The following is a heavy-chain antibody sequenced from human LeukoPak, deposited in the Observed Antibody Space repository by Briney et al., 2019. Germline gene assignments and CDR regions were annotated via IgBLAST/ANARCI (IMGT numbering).Heavy chain of an antibody. V-gene: IGHV3-23*01. CDR2: ISAIGAIT. D-gene: IGHD1-26*01. Sequence: GGSLRLSCAASGFTFSSYAMTWVRQAPGKGLEWVSLISAIGAITYYADSVKGRFTISRDNSKNTLSLQMNSLRAEDTAVYYCAKDVRVGGGGMDVWGQGTPVTVSS. CDR3: AKDVRVGGGGMDV. J-gene: IGHJ6*02. CDR1: GFTFSSYA.